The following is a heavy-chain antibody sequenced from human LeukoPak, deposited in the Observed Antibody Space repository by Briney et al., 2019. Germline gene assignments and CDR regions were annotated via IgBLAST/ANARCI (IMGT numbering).Heavy chain of an antibody. Sequence: SETLSLTCTVSGGSISSSSYYWGWIRQPPGKGLEWIGSIYYSGSTYYNPSLKSRVTISVDRSKNQFSLKLSSVTAADTAVYYCARNPRNSPFDYWGQGTLVTVSS. CDR2: IYYSGST. CDR1: GGSISSSSYY. J-gene: IGHJ4*02. CDR3: ARNPRNSPFDY. V-gene: IGHV4-39*07. D-gene: IGHD4-23*01.